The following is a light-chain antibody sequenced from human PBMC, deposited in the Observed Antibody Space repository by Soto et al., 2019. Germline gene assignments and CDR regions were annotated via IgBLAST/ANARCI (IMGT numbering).Light chain of an antibody. CDR2: EVS. CDR3: SSYTSSSTLL. CDR1: SSDVGGYNY. Sequence: QSALTQPASVSGSPGQSITISCTGTSSDVGGYNYVSWYQQHPGKAPKLMIYEVSNRPSGVSNRFSGSKSGNTASLTISGLQAKDEADYYCSSYTSSSTLLFGGGTKLTVL. J-gene: IGLJ2*01. V-gene: IGLV2-14*01.